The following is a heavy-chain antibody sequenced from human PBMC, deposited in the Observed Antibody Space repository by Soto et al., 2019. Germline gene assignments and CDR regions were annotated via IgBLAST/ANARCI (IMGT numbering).Heavy chain of an antibody. CDR2: IIPIFGTA. D-gene: IGHD3-22*01. V-gene: IGHV1-69*13. Sequence: SVKVSCKASGGTFSSYAISWVRQAPGQGLEWVGGIIPIFGTANYAQKFQGRVTITADESTSTAYMELSSLRSEDTAVYYCASTNYYDSSGYSNYWGQGTLVTVSS. J-gene: IGHJ4*02. CDR3: ASTNYYDSSGYSNY. CDR1: GGTFSSYA.